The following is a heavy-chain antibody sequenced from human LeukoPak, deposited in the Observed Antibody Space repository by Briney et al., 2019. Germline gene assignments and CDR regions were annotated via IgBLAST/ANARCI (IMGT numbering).Heavy chain of an antibody. CDR1: GYTFTNHD. CDR2: MNPNTDNK. V-gene: IGHV1-8*01. D-gene: IGHD2-2*02. Sequence: ASVKVSCKASGYTFTNHDINWVRQAAGQGLEWMGWMNPNTDNKASAQKFQGRVTMTRDTSISTAYMELSRLRSDDTAVYYCARAGRDVVVPAAIHYYYYYYMDVWGKGTTVTVSS. CDR3: ARAGRDVVVPAAIHYYYYYYMDV. J-gene: IGHJ6*03.